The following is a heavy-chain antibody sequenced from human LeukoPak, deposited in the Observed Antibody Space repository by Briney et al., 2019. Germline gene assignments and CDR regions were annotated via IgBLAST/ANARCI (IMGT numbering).Heavy chain of an antibody. CDR1: GYTFSSYG. D-gene: IGHD1-26*01. J-gene: IGHJ4*02. V-gene: IGHV1-18*01. CDR2: VSPFNGNT. Sequence: ASVKVSCKASGYTFSSYGIIWVRQAPGQGLQWMGWVSPFNGNTDYAPKLQGRVTMTTDTSTTTAYMELRSLTSDDTAVYYCARRGGSYSHSDFWGQGTLITVSS. CDR3: ARRGGSYSHSDF.